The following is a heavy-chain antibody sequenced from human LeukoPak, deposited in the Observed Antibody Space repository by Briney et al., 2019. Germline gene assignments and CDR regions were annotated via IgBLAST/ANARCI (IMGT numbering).Heavy chain of an antibody. CDR3: ARAAYYYDSSGNHDY. D-gene: IGHD3-22*01. Sequence: GGSLRLSCAASGFTFSSYSMNWVRQAPGKGLEWVSSISSSSSYIYYADSVKGRFTIPRDNAKNSLYLQMNSLRAEDTAVYYCARAAYYYDSSGNHDYWGQGTLVTVSS. CDR2: ISSSSSYI. V-gene: IGHV3-21*01. J-gene: IGHJ4*02. CDR1: GFTFSSYS.